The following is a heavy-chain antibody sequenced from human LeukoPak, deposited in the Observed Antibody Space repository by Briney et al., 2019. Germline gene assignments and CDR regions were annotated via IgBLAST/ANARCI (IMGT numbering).Heavy chain of an antibody. J-gene: IGHJ5*02. V-gene: IGHV4-34*01. D-gene: IGHD5-24*01. CDR1: GGSFSGYY. Sequence: PSETLSLTCAVYGGSFSGYYWSWIRQPPGKGLEWIGEINHSGSTNYNPSLKSRVTISVDTSKNQFSLKLSSVTAADTAVYYCAAQIATRAHNWFDPWGQGTLVTVSS. CDR3: AAQIATRAHNWFDP. CDR2: INHSGST.